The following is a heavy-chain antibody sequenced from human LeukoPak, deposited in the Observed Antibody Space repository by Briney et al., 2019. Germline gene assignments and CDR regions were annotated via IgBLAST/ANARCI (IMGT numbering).Heavy chain of an antibody. CDR1: GGSISSGGYY. D-gene: IGHD1-1*01. J-gene: IGHJ4*02. CDR2: IYYSGST. V-gene: IGHV4-31*03. Sequence: SETLSLTCTVSGGSISSGGYYWSWIRQHPGKGLEWIGYIYYSGSTYYNPSLKSRVTISVDTSKNQFSLKLSSVTAADTAVYYCAKSEGTGYYFDYWGQGTLVTVSS. CDR3: AKSEGTGYYFDY.